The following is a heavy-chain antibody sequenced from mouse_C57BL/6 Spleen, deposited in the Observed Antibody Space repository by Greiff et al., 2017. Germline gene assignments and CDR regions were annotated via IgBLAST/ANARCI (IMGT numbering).Heavy chain of an antibody. CDR1: GYAFSSYW. CDR2: IYPGDGDT. J-gene: IGHJ3*01. V-gene: IGHV1-80*01. CDR3: ARSYSNYVAWFAY. D-gene: IGHD2-5*01. Sequence: VQLQQSGAELVKPGASVKISCKASGYAFSSYWMNWVKQRPGKGLEWIGQIYPGDGDTNYNGKFKGKATLTADKSSSTAYMQLSSLTSEDSAVYFCARSYSNYVAWFAYWGQGTLVTVSA.